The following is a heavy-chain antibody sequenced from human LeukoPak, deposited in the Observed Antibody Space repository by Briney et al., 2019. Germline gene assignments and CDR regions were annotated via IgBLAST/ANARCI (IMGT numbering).Heavy chain of an antibody. Sequence: PGRSLRLSCAASGFTFSSYGMHWVRQAPGKGLEWVAVIWYDGSNKYYADSVKGRFTISRDNSKSTLYLQMNSLRAEDTAVYYCARDHTPEPYGDYLFDYWGQGTLVTVSS. V-gene: IGHV3-33*01. J-gene: IGHJ4*02. CDR3: ARDHTPEPYGDYLFDY. CDR1: GFTFSSYG. D-gene: IGHD4-17*01. CDR2: IWYDGSNK.